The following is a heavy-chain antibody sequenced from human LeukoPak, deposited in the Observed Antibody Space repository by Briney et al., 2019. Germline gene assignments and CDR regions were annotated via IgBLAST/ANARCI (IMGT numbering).Heavy chain of an antibody. J-gene: IGHJ2*01. CDR2: IIPIFGTA. CDR3: ARAKIAAAGEWYFDL. CDR1: GGTFSSYA. D-gene: IGHD6-13*01. V-gene: IGHV1-69*05. Sequence: SVKVSCKASGGTFSSYAISWVRQAPGQGLEWMGGIIPIFGTANYAQKFQGRVTITTGESTSTAYMELSSLRSEDTAVYYCARAKIAAAGEWYFDLWGRGTLVTVSS.